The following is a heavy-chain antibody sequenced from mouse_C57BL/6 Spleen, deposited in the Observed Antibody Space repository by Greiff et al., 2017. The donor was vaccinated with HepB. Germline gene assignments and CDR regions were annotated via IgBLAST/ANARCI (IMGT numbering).Heavy chain of an antibody. V-gene: IGHV1-52*01. J-gene: IGHJ1*03. D-gene: IGHD2-1*01. CDR2: IDPSDSET. Sequence: QVQLKQPGAELVRPGSSVKLSCKASGYTFTSYWMHWVKQRPIQGLEWIGNIDPSDSETHYNQKFKDKATLTVDKSSSTAYMQLSSLTSEDSAVYYCGRVNGNYPYWYFDVWGTGTTVTVSS. CDR1: GYTFTSYW. CDR3: GRVNGNYPYWYFDV.